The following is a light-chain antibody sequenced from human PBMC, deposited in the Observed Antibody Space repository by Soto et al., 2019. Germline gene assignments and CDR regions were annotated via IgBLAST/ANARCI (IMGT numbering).Light chain of an antibody. CDR2: DVS. Sequence: QSALTQPASVSGSPGQSITISCTGTSSDVGGYNYVSCYQQHPGKAPKFIIYDVSNRPSGVSNRFSGSKSCNTASLTISGLPAEDEADYYCSSYTTSNTRQIVFGTGTKLTVL. CDR3: SSYTTSNTRQIV. V-gene: IGLV2-14*01. CDR1: SSDVGGYNY. J-gene: IGLJ1*01.